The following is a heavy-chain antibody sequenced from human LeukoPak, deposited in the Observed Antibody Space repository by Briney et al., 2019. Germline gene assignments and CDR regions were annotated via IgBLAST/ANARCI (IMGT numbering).Heavy chain of an antibody. D-gene: IGHD3-22*01. J-gene: IGHJ5*02. CDR1: GDSISSSGNF. Sequence: SETLSLTCTVTGDSISSSGNFWAWIRQPPGKGLEWIGNIYYSEITYSNPSLKSRLTISVDTSKNQFSLSLSSVTAADTAVYYCARDSDYYDSSGYYHNWFDPWGQGTLVTVSS. CDR3: ARDSDYYDSSGYYHNWFDP. V-gene: IGHV4-39*07. CDR2: IYYSEIT.